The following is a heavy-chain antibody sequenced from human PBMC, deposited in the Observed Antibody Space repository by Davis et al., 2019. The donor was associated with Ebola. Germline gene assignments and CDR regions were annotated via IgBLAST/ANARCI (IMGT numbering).Heavy chain of an antibody. CDR1: GFTFRTYA. V-gene: IGHV3-23*01. J-gene: IGHJ6*02. D-gene: IGHD4/OR15-4a*01. Sequence: GGSLRLSCAASGFTFRTYAVSWVRQAPGKGLEWVSSISNDGYSTYYADSVKGRFTISRDNFKNTLFLQMNGLRAEDTAVYYCAKVPTYYYNGMDLWGQGTTVTVSS. CDR3: AKVPTYYYNGMDL. CDR2: ISNDGYST.